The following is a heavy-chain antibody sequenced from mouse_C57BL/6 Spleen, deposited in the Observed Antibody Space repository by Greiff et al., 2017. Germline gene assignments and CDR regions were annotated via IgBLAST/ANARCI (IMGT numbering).Heavy chain of an antibody. CDR2: IDPSDSET. Sequence: VQLQQPGAELVRPGSSVKLSCKASGYTFTSYWMHWVKQRPIQGLEWIGNIDPSDSETHYNQKFKDKATLTVDKSSSPAYMQLSSLTSEDSAVYYGTRGDYYGQYYFDDWGQGTTLTVSS. CDR1: GYTFTSYW. V-gene: IGHV1-52*01. CDR3: TRGDYYGQYYFDD. D-gene: IGHD1-1*01. J-gene: IGHJ2*01.